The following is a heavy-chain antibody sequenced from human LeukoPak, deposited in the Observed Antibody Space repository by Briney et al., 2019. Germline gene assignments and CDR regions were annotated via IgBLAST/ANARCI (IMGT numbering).Heavy chain of an antibody. Sequence: PGGSLRLSCAASGFTFSSYSMNWVRQAPGKGLEWVSYISSTSSTIYYADSVKGRFTISRDNAKNSLYLQMNSLRAEDTAVYYCARVSSGWYGDFDYWGQGTLVTVSS. CDR2: ISSTSSTI. CDR1: GFTFSSYS. V-gene: IGHV3-48*01. J-gene: IGHJ4*02. CDR3: ARVSSGWYGDFDY. D-gene: IGHD6-19*01.